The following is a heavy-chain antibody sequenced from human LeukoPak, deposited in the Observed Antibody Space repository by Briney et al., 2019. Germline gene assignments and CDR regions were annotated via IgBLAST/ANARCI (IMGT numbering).Heavy chain of an antibody. CDR1: GFTFSSYS. CDR2: ISSSSSYI. V-gene: IGHV3-21*03. D-gene: IGHD2-15*01. CDR3: ARVGILGYCSGGSCQGNYYYGMDV. Sequence: GGSLRLSCAASGFTFSSYSMNWVRPAPGKGLEWVSSISSSSSYINYANSVKGRFTISRDNAKNSLYLQMNSLRAEDTAVYYCARVGILGYCSGGSCQGNYYYGMDVWGQGTTVTVSS. J-gene: IGHJ6*02.